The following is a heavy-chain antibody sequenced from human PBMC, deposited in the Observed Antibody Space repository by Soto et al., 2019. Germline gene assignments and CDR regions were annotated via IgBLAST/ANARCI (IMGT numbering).Heavy chain of an antibody. D-gene: IGHD5-12*01. J-gene: IGHJ1*01. V-gene: IGHV1-18*01. CDR1: GYTFTSYG. CDR2: ISAYNGNT. Sequence: APVKVSCKASGYTFTSYGISWVRQAPGQGLEWMGWISAYNGNTNYAQKLQGRVTMTTDTSTSTAYMELRSLRSDDTAVYYCARDRDGYTSFQHWGQGTLVTVSS. CDR3: ARDRDGYTSFQH.